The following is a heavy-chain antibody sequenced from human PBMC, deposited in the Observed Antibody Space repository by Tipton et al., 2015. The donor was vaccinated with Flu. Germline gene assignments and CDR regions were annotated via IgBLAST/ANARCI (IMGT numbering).Heavy chain of an antibody. CDR3: ATDTYLGDYFYY. D-gene: IGHD2/OR15-2a*01. CDR1: GFTFSNAW. CDR2: IKSRPDGGTT. V-gene: IGHV3-15*05. Sequence: SLRLSCAASGFTFSNAWMSWVRQAPGKGLEWVGRIKSRPDGGTTDFAANVKGRFTISRDDSEHTLYLQMDSLKTEDTAVYFCATDTYLGDYFYYWGQGPLVPVSS. J-gene: IGHJ4*02.